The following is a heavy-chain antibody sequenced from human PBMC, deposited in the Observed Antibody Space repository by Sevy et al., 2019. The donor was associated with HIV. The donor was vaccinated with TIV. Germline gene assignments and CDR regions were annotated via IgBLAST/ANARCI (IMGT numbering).Heavy chain of an antibody. J-gene: IGHJ6*02. CDR2: VTTYKDST. V-gene: IGHV1-18*01. CDR1: GYTLNDYG. CDR3: ARVNPYYEFGDV. Sequence: ASVKVSCQASGYTLNDYGISWVRQAPGQGLAWIGWVTTYKDSTNYAQNFQGRVTLTTDTSTNTAYMDLRSLRSDDTAVYYCARVNPYYEFGDVWGQGTTVTVSS. D-gene: IGHD3-3*01.